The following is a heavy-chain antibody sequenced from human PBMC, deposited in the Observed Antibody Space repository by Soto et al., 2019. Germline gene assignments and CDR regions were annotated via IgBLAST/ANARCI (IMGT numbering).Heavy chain of an antibody. J-gene: IGHJ3*02. CDR2: ISSSSSYT. Sequence: PGGSLRLSCAASGFTFSVYSMTWVRQAPGKGLEWVSYISSSSSYTNYADSVKGRFTISRDNAKNSLYLQMNSLRAEDTAVYYCARDRGEWEPHTGDAFDIWGQGTMVTVSS. V-gene: IGHV3-21*05. CDR1: GFTFSVYS. D-gene: IGHD1-26*01. CDR3: ARDRGEWEPHTGDAFDI.